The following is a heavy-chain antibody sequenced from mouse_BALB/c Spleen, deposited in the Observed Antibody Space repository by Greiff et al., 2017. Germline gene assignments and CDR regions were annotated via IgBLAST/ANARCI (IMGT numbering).Heavy chain of an antibody. CDR1: GFSLTGYG. V-gene: IGHV2-6-7*01. Sequence: QVQLQQSGPGLVAPSQSLSITCTVSGFSLTGYGVNWVRQPPGKGLEWLGMIWGDGSTDYNSALKSRLSISKANSKGQVFLKMNSLQTDDTARYYCARDRDYGAMDYWGQGTSVTVSS. D-gene: IGHD2-13*01. J-gene: IGHJ4*01. CDR3: ARDRDYGAMDY. CDR2: IWGDGST.